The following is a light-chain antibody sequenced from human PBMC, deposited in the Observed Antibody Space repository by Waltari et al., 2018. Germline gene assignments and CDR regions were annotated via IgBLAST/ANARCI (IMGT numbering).Light chain of an antibody. V-gene: IGKV2-40*01. J-gene: IGKJ4*01. CDR2: GGS. Sequence: DIVMTQTPLSLPITPGEPDSTSCRSSQSLLHSNGNTYLHWYLQKPGQSPQLLIYGGSNRASGVPDRFSGSGSGTDFTLKISKVEAEDVGVYYCVQAIAFPLTFGGGTKVEIK. CDR3: VQAIAFPLT. CDR1: QSLLHSNGNTY.